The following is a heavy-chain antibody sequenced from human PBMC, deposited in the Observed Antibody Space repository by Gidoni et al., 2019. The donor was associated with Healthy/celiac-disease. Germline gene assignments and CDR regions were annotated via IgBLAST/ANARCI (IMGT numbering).Heavy chain of an antibody. Sequence: EVQLLESGGGLVLPGGSLSLSCGASGFPFSSYAMSWVRQAPGKGLEWVAAISGSGGSTYYADSVQGRFTISRDNSKNTLYLQMNSLRAEDTAVYYCAKEELGRWLQYNWYFDLWGRGTLVTVSS. CDR3: AKEELGRWLQYNWYFDL. J-gene: IGHJ2*01. CDR2: ISGSGGST. V-gene: IGHV3-23*01. D-gene: IGHD5-12*01. CDR1: GFPFSSYA.